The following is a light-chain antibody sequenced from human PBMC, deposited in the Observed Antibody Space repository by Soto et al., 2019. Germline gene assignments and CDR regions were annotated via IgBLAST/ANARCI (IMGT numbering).Light chain of an antibody. Sequence: IQLTQSPSSLPASVGDRVTITCRASQGITTYLAWYQQKPGKAPKLLIYAASALQSGVPSRFSGSGSGTDFTLTISSLQPKDFATYYCLQINSYPYTFGQGTKLEIK. CDR3: LQINSYPYT. CDR2: AAS. J-gene: IGKJ2*01. CDR1: QGITTY. V-gene: IGKV1-9*01.